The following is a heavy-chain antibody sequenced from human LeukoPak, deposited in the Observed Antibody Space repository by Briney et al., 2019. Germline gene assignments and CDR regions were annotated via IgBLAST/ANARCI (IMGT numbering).Heavy chain of an antibody. J-gene: IGHJ4*02. CDR3: ARDPGYGGQIDC. CDR2: VYTSGST. D-gene: IGHD4-23*01. V-gene: IGHV4-4*07. CDR1: GGSISSNY. Sequence: TSETLSLTCTVSGGSISSNYWSWIRQPAGKGLEWIGRVYTSGSTNYNPSLKSRVTMSIDTSKNQFSLKLSSVTAADTALYYCARDPGYGGQIDCWGQGTLVTVSS.